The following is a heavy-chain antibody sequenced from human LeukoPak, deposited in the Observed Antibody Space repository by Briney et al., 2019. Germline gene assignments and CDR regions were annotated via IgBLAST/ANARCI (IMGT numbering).Heavy chain of an antibody. J-gene: IGHJ6*02. D-gene: IGHD6-19*01. V-gene: IGHV1-18*01. CDR2: ISAYNGNT. Sequence: GASVKVSCKASGYTFTSYGISWVRQAPGQGLEWMGWISAYNGNTTYAQKLQGRVTMTTDTSTSTAYMELRSLRSDDTAVYYCARDISSGWYYYYYGMDVWGQGTTVTVSS. CDR1: GYTFTSYG. CDR3: ARDISSGWYYYYYGMDV.